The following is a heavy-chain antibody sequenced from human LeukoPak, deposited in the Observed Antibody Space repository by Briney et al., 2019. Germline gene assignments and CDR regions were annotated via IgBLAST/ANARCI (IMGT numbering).Heavy chain of an antibody. D-gene: IGHD5-24*01. Sequence: SGGSLRLSCAASGFTFSSYAMHWVRQAPGKGLEWVAVISYDGSNKYYEDSVKGRFTISRDNSKNTLYLQMNSLRAEDTAVYYCARDTLPGVEMATIIGYWGQGTLVTVSS. J-gene: IGHJ4*02. CDR2: ISYDGSNK. CDR3: ARDTLPGVEMATIIGY. V-gene: IGHV3-30*04. CDR1: GFTFSSYA.